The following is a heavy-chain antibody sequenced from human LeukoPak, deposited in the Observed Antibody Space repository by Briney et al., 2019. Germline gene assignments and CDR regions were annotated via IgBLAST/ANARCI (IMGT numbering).Heavy chain of an antibody. CDR2: ISYDGSNK. Sequence: GGSLRLSCAAPGLTFSSYAMHWVRQAPGKGLEWVAVISYDGSNKYYADSVKGRFTISRDNSKNTLYLQMNSLRAEDTAVYYCAASLTGYYSGPFDPWGQGTLVTVSS. D-gene: IGHD3-9*01. CDR3: AASLTGYYSGPFDP. J-gene: IGHJ5*02. CDR1: GLTFSSYA. V-gene: IGHV3-30*04.